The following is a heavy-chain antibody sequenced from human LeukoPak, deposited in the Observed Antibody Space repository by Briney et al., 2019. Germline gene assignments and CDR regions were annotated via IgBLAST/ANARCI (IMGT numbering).Heavy chain of an antibody. CDR3: ARDDFTTGAFDI. CDR2: ISSSSSSYK. J-gene: IGHJ3*02. Sequence: GSLRLSCVASGFTFSTHNIHWVRQAPGKGLEWVSTISSSSSSYKYYADSVKGRFTISRDNSKNTLYLQMNSLRAEDTAVYYCARDDFTTGAFDIWGQGTMVTVSS. CDR1: GFTFSTHN. D-gene: IGHD2/OR15-2a*01. V-gene: IGHV3-21*01.